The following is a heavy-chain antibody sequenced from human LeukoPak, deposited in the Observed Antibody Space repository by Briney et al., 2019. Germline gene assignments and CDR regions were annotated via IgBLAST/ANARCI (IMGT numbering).Heavy chain of an antibody. CDR1: GGSFSGYY. D-gene: IGHD6-6*01. CDR2: INHSGST. CDR3: ARHKTARPTTN. J-gene: IGHJ4*02. Sequence: SETLSLTCAVYGGSFSGYYWSWIRQPPGKGLEWIGEINHSGSTNYNPSLKSRVTISVDTSKTQFSLKLSSVTAADTAVYYCARHKTARPTTNWGQGTLVTVSS. V-gene: IGHV4-34*01.